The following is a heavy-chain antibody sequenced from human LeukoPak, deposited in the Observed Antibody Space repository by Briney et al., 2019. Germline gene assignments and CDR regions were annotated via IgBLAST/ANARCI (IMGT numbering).Heavy chain of an antibody. CDR2: ISSTSSYV. D-gene: IGHD5-18*01. Sequence: SGGSLRLSCAASGFTFSPYSMNWVRQAPGKGLEWVSSISSTSSYVYYADSVKGRFTISRDNAKNSLSLQMNSLRAEDTAVYYCARGDTVPLFRAYYYMDVWGKGTTVTVSS. J-gene: IGHJ6*03. V-gene: IGHV3-21*01. CDR3: ARGDTVPLFRAYYYMDV. CDR1: GFTFSPYS.